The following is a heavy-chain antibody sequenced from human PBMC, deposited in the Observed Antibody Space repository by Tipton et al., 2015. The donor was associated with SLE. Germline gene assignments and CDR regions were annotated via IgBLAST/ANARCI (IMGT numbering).Heavy chain of an antibody. J-gene: IGHJ3*02. CDR3: ARSRPTQLGIGPDAFDI. V-gene: IGHV4-34*01. Sequence: LRLSCAVYGGSFSGYYWSWIRQPPGKGLEWIGEINHGGSTNYNPSLKSRVTISVDTSKNQFSLKLSSVTAADTAVYYCARSRPTQLGIGPDAFDIWGQGTMVTVSS. CDR2: INHGGST. CDR1: GGSFSGYY. D-gene: IGHD7-27*01.